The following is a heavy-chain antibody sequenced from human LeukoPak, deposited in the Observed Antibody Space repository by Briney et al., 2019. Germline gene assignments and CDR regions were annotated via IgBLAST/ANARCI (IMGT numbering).Heavy chain of an antibody. J-gene: IGHJ4*02. CDR1: GFTFSSYG. Sequence: GGSLRLSCAASGFTFSSYGMHWVRQAPGKGLEWVAVISYDGSNKYYADSVKGRFTISRDNSKNTLYLQMNSLRAEDTAVYYCAKDGGDIVVVVAATLDYWGQGTLVTVSS. CDR3: AKDGGDIVVVVAATLDY. D-gene: IGHD2-15*01. V-gene: IGHV3-30*18. CDR2: ISYDGSNK.